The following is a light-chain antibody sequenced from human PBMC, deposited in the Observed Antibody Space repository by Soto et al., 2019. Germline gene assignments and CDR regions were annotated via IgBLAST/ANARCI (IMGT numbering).Light chain of an antibody. CDR2: GAS. V-gene: IGKV3-20*01. Sequence: EIVLMQSPGTLSLSPGERAILSCRASQSVTSTYIAWYQQKPGQAPRLLIYGASSRATGIPDRFSGSGSGTDFTLTISRLEAEDFAVYYCQYYGSSPPTTFGQGTKLEIK. CDR1: QSVTSTY. CDR3: QYYGSSPPTT. J-gene: IGKJ2*01.